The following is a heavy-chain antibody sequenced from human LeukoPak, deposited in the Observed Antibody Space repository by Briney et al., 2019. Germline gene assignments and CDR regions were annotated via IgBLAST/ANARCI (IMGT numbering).Heavy chain of an antibody. CDR2: ISYDGSNK. CDR1: GFTFSSYA. CDR3: QLINYYCDLFRDV. Sequence: PGRSLRLSCAASGFTFSSYAMHWVRQAPGKGLEWVALISYDGSNKYYANSVKGRFTISRDNAKNSLYLQMNSLRAEDTAVYYCQLINYYCDLFRDVWGKGTTDTISS. D-gene: IGHD1-1*01. V-gene: IGHV3-30*04. J-gene: IGHJ6*03.